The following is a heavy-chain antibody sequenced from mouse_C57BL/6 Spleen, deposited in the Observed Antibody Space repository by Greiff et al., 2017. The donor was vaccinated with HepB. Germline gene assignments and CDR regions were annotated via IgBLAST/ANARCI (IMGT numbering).Heavy chain of an antibody. CDR3: ARGVTPYAMDY. CDR2: ISSGSSTI. J-gene: IGHJ4*01. D-gene: IGHD2-1*01. V-gene: IGHV5-17*01. Sequence: EVKLMESGGGLVKPGGSLKLSCAASGFTFSDYGMHWVRQAPEKGLEWVAYISSGSSTIYYADTVKGRFTISRDNAKNTLFLQMTSLRSEDTAMYYCARGVTPYAMDYWGQGTSVTVSS. CDR1: GFTFSDYG.